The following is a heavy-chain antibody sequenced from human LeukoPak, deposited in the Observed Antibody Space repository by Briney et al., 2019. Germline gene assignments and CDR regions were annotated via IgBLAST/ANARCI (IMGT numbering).Heavy chain of an antibody. V-gene: IGHV3-21*01. Sequence: GSLRLSCAASGFTFSSYSMNWVRQAPGKGLEGVSSISSSSSYIYYADSVKGRFTISRDNAKNSLYLQMNSLRAEDTAVYYCARAGSSGWKFDYWGQGTLVTVSS. CDR2: ISSSSSYI. J-gene: IGHJ4*02. CDR3: ARAGSSGWKFDY. CDR1: GFTFSSYS. D-gene: IGHD6-19*01.